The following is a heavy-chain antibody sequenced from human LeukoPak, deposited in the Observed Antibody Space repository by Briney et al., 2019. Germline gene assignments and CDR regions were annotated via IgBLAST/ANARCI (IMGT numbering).Heavy chain of an antibody. D-gene: IGHD6-19*01. V-gene: IGHV3-64*01. CDR3: ARDEIGGGSGWYVY. J-gene: IGHJ4*02. Sequence: GGSLRLSCAASGFTFSSYGMHWVRQSPGKGLECVSAISSNGGSTYYANSVKGRFTIPRDNSKNTLYLQMGSLRAEDMAVYYCARDEIGGGSGWYVYWGPGSLVTVSS. CDR2: ISSNGGST. CDR1: GFTFSSYG.